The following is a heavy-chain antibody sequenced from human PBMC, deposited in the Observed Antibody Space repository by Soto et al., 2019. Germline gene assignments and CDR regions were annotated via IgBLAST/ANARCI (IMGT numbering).Heavy chain of an antibody. J-gene: IGHJ6*02. CDR1: GGTFSSYA. Sequence: QVQLVQSGAEVKKPGSSVKVSCKASGGTFSSYAISWVRQAPGQGLEWMGGIIPIFGTANYAQKFQGRVTITADESTSTANMELSSLRSEEPAVYYCATDFYCGSTSCYTSGGDYYYGMDVWGQGTTVTVSS. CDR2: IIPIFGTA. V-gene: IGHV1-69*01. CDR3: ATDFYCGSTSCYTSGGDYYYGMDV. D-gene: IGHD2-2*02.